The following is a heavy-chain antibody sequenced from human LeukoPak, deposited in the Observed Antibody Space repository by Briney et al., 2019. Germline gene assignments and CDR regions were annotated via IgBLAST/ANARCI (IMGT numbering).Heavy chain of an antibody. CDR1: GFTFIDYT. J-gene: IGHJ4*03. Sequence: PGGSLRLSCTTSGFTFIDYTMHWVRQAPGEGPEWVALASSDGSDKQYAASVKGRFTISRDDSKNTLYLEMNTLKDEDTAVYYCARAHSASWYVAYWGHGTRVTVSS. CDR2: ASSDGSDK. V-gene: IGHV3-30*04. D-gene: IGHD6-13*01. CDR3: ARAHSASWYVAY.